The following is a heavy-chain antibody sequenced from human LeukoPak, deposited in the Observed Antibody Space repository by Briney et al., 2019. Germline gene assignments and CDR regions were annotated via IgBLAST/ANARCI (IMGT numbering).Heavy chain of an antibody. V-gene: IGHV4-4*02. CDR3: ARGYCSSTSCSGYYFDY. CDR2: IYHSGST. J-gene: IGHJ4*02. Sequence: PSETLSLTCAVSGGSISSSNWWSWVRQPPGKGLEWIGEIYHSGSTNYNPSLKSRVTISVDKSKNQFSLKLSSVTAADTAVYYCARGYCSSTSCSGYYFDYWGQGTLVTVSS. CDR1: GGSISSSNW. D-gene: IGHD2-2*01.